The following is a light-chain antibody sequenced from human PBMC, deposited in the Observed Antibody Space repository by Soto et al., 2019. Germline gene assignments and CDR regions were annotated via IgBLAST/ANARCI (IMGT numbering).Light chain of an antibody. Sequence: EIVLTQSPATLSLSPGERATLSCTASESLNSHLAWYQQKPGQPPRLLIYDASTRATGIPARFSGSGSGTDFTLTISSLEPEDFAVYYCQHCHPYGDSPPLTFGGGTKVEIK. CDR1: ESLNSH. V-gene: IGKV3-11*01. J-gene: IGKJ4*01. CDR2: DAS. CDR3: QHCHPYGDSPPLT.